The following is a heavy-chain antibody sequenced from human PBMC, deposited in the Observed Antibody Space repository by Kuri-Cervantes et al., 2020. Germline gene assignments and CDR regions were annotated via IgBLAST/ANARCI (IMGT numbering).Heavy chain of an antibody. D-gene: IGHD5-18*01. CDR2: ISYDGSNK. CDR1: GFTFSSYG. J-gene: IGHJ4*02. Sequence: GGSLRLSCAASGFTFSSYGMHWVRQAPGKGLEWVAVISYDGSNKYYADSVKGRFTISRDNSKNTLYLQMNSLRAEDTAVYYCARDGDGYSYGLPGYWGQGTLVTVSS. CDR3: ARDGDGYSYGLPGY. V-gene: IGHV3-30*03.